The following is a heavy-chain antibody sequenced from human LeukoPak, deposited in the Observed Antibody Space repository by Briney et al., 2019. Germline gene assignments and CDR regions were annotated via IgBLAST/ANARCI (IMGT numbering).Heavy chain of an antibody. V-gene: IGHV3-48*01. CDR1: EFTFSTYS. J-gene: IGHJ4*02. Sequence: PGGSLRLSCAASEFTFSTYSMNWVRQAPGKGLEWISYISRSSDTIYYADSVKGRFTISRDNAKNSLFLQMNSLRADDTAVYYCARDLGLEGYWGQGTLVTVSS. CDR2: ISRSSDTI. D-gene: IGHD3/OR15-3a*01. CDR3: ARDLGLEGY.